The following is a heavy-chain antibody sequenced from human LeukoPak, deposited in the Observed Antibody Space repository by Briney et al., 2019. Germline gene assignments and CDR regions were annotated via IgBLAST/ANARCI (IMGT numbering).Heavy chain of an antibody. Sequence: ASVKVSCKASGYTFTSYDINWVRQATGQGLEWMGWMNPNSGNTGYAQKFQGRVTMTRNTSISTAYMELSSLRSEDTAVYYCARMPRLNYGSGSYYTDDYWGQGTLVTVSS. CDR2: MNPNSGNT. J-gene: IGHJ4*02. CDR1: GYTFTSYD. D-gene: IGHD3-10*01. CDR3: ARMPRLNYGSGSYYTDDY. V-gene: IGHV1-8*01.